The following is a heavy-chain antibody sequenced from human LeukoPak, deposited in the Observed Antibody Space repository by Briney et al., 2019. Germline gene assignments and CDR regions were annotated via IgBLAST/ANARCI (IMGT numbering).Heavy chain of an antibody. V-gene: IGHV1-8*01. CDR2: MTPNSGNT. Sequence: ASVKVSCKASGYTFTNYDINWVRQATGQVLEWMGWMTPNSGNTGYAQKFQGRVTMTRNDAIIKASMELSSLRFEDADLCYCARDIDGANKGGWYDPWGQGTPVIV. D-gene: IGHD1-26*01. J-gene: IGHJ5*02. CDR3: ARDIDGANKGGWYDP. CDR1: GYTFTNYD.